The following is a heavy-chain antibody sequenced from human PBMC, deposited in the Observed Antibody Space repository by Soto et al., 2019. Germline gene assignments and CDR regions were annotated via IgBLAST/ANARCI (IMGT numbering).Heavy chain of an antibody. CDR3: ARGLRNTAIWTPLPYYYYYMHV. CDR1: GGSFSGYY. V-gene: IGHV4-34*01. D-gene: IGHD5-18*01. CDR2: INHSGST. J-gene: IGHJ6*03. Sequence: SETLSLTCAVYGGSFSGYYWSWIRQPPGKGLEWIGEINHSGSTNYNPSLKSRVTISVDTSKNQFSLKLSSVTAADTAVYYCARGLRNTAIWTPLPYYYYYMHVPGKATTVSGSS.